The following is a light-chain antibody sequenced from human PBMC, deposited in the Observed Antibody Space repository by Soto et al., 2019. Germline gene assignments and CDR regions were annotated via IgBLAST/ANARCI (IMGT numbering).Light chain of an antibody. J-gene: IGLJ2*01. Sequence: QSALTQPASVSGSPGQSITISCTGTSSDVGSYNLVSWYQQHPGKAPKLMIYEGSKRPSGVSNRFSGSKSGNTASLTISGLQAEDETAYYGGSYAGSSTVVFGGGPKLTVL. CDR3: GSYAGSSTVV. CDR1: SSDVGSYNL. V-gene: IGLV2-23*01. CDR2: EGS.